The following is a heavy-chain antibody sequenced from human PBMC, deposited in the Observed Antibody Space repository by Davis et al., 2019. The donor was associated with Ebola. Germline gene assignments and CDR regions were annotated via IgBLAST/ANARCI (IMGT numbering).Heavy chain of an antibody. Sequence: SLSLTCTASGFTIGDYAMSWVRPAPGTGLAWVAFVRSKAYGGTTDYAASVTGRFTISRDDSRSIADLQMNSLKTEDTAVYYCSRAANGSGPDYCGQGTLVTVSS. D-gene: IGHD3-10*01. CDR2: VRSKAYGGTT. CDR1: GFTIGDYA. CDR3: SRAANGSGPDY. V-gene: IGHV3-49*04. J-gene: IGHJ4*02.